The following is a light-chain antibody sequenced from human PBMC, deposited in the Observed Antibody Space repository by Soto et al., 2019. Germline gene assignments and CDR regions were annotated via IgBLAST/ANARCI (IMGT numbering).Light chain of an antibody. V-gene: IGKV3-11*01. CDR2: DAS. Sequence: EIVLTQSPATLSLSPGERATLSCRASQSVSSYLAWYQQKPSQAPRLLIYDASNRATGIPARFSGSGSGTDFTLTISSLEPEDFAVYYCQQRSNWPPRITFGQVTRLEIK. CDR1: QSVSSY. CDR3: QQRSNWPPRIT. J-gene: IGKJ5*01.